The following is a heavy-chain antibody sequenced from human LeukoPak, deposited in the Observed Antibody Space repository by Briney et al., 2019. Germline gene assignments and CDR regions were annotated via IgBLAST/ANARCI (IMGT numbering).Heavy chain of an antibody. D-gene: IGHD3-22*01. J-gene: IGHJ5*02. CDR3: ARFSFDYYDSSGTSNWFDP. Sequence: ASVKVSCKASGYTFTGYYMHWVRQAPGQGLEWMGWINPNSGGTNYAQKFQGRVTMTRDTSISTAYMELSRLRSDDTAVYYCARFSFDYYDSSGTSNWFDPWGQGTLVTVSS. V-gene: IGHV1-2*02. CDR2: INPNSGGT. CDR1: GYTFTGYY.